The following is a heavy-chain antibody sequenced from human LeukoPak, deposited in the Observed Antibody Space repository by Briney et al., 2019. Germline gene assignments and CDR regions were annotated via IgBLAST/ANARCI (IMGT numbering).Heavy chain of an antibody. D-gene: IGHD3-16*02. CDR3: ARERLGELSPNYYYYYGMDV. V-gene: IGHV1-2*04. CDR1: GYTFTVCC. J-gene: IGHJ6*04. Sequence: ASVKVSCKASGYTFTVCCMHWVRQAPGQGLEWMGWINPNSGGTNYAQKFQGWVTMTRDTSISTAYMELGRLRSDDTAVYYCARERLGELSPNYYYYYGMDVWGKGTTVTVSS. CDR2: INPNSGGT.